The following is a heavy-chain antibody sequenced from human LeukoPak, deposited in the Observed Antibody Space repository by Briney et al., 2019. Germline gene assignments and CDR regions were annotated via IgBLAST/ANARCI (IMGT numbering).Heavy chain of an antibody. CDR3: GRAVAGIDY. CDR1: GFTFSGYH. Sequence: PGGSLRLSCAASGFTFSGYHMSWIRQAPGKGLEWVSYISSRDNSDYADSVKGRFTISRDNAKNSLFLQMNSLSVEDTAVYYCGRAVAGIDYWGQGTLVTVSS. V-gene: IGHV3-11*01. D-gene: IGHD6-19*01. CDR2: ISSRDNS. J-gene: IGHJ4*02.